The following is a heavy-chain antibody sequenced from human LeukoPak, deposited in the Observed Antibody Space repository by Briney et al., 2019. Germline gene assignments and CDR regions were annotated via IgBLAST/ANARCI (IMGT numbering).Heavy chain of an antibody. CDR1: GFTFRSYN. D-gene: IGHD3-22*01. J-gene: IGHJ3*02. V-gene: IGHV3-23*01. Sequence: GGSLRLSCAASGFTFRSYNMNWVRQAPGKGLEWVSAISGSGGSTYYADSVKGRFTISRDNSKNTLYLQMNSLRAEDTAVYYSAKDPRDYYDSSGYYLYAFDIWGQGTMVTVSS. CDR3: AKDPRDYYDSSGYYLYAFDI. CDR2: ISGSGGST.